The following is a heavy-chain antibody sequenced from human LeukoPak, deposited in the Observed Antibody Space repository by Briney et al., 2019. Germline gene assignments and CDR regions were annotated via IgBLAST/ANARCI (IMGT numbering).Heavy chain of an antibody. J-gene: IGHJ5*02. D-gene: IGHD6-19*01. CDR1: GFTFSSYA. V-gene: IGHV3-23*01. Sequence: PGGFLRLSCAASGFTFSSYAVSWVRQAPGKGLEWVSAITSSGGYTYNADSVKGRFTISRDNSKNTLYLQMNSLRAEDTAVYYCAKVGVAGGYYWFDPWGQGTLVTVSS. CDR2: ITSSGGYT. CDR3: AKVGVAGGYYWFDP.